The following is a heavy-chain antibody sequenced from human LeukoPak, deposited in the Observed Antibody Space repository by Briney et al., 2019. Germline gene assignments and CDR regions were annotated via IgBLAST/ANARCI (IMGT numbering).Heavy chain of an antibody. J-gene: IGHJ6*03. CDR1: GFTFSSYA. Sequence: VGSLRLSCAASGFTFSSYAMSWVRQSPGKGLEWVSAISGSGVSTYYADSVKGRFTISRDSSKNTLFLQMHSLRAEDTAVYYCAKSRIAKYYYYMDVWGKGTTVTVSS. CDR3: AKSRIAKYYYYMDV. V-gene: IGHV3-23*01. CDR2: ISGSGVST. D-gene: IGHD6-13*01.